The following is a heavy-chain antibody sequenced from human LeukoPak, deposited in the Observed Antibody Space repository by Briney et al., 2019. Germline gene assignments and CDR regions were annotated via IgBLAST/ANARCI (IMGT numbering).Heavy chain of an antibody. V-gene: IGHV4-30-4*01. CDR3: ATSSITMVRGDFNFDY. CDR2: IYYSGCT. J-gene: IGHJ4*02. CDR1: GGSISSGDYY. D-gene: IGHD3-10*01. Sequence: SETLFLTCTVSGGSISSGDYYWSWIRQPPGKGLEWIGYIYYSGCTYYNPSLKSRVTISVDTSKNQFSLKLSSVTAADTAVYYCATSSITMVRGDFNFDYWGQGTLVTVSS.